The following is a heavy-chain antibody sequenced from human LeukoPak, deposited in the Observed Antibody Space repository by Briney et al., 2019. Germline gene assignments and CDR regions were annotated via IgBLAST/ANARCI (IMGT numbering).Heavy chain of an antibody. D-gene: IGHD1-26*01. CDR2: ISFDGSDK. CDR3: AKDRIRNAGYVGYFDG. J-gene: IGHJ4*02. V-gene: IGHV3-30*18. Sequence: GGSLRLSCGASGVSFSTYGMHWVRQAPGEGLQWVAAISFDGSDKYYADSVEGRFTISRDNSKNTLYPQMNSLKPEDTAMYYCAKDRIRNAGYVGYFDGWGQGTLVTVSS. CDR1: GVSFSTYG.